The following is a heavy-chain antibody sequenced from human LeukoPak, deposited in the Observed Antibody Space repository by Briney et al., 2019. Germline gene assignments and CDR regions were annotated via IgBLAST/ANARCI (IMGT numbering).Heavy chain of an antibody. Sequence: PGGSLRLSCAASGFTVSDYAMRWVRQAPGKGLEWVAVIAYGGTYTHHADSLKGRFTISRDNSRDTLYLQINSLRPEDTALYYCARNKAITAFFGMDVWGQGTTIIVSS. D-gene: IGHD2/OR15-2a*01. J-gene: IGHJ6*02. CDR3: ARNKAITAFFGMDV. V-gene: IGHV3-30*03. CDR1: GFTVSDYA. CDR2: IAYGGTYT.